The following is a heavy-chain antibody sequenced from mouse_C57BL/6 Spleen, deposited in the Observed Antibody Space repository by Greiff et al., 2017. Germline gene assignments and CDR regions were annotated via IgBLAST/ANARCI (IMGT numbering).Heavy chain of an antibody. J-gene: IGHJ2*01. Sequence: EVQLQQSGPELVKPGASVKISCKASGYTFTDYYMNWVKQSHGKSLEWIGDINPNNGGTSYNQKFKGKATLTVDKSSSTAYMELRSLTSEDSAVYYCARLYGSSWVDYWGQGTTLTVSS. CDR3: ARLYGSSWVDY. CDR2: INPNNGGT. D-gene: IGHD1-1*01. V-gene: IGHV1-26*01. CDR1: GYTFTDYY.